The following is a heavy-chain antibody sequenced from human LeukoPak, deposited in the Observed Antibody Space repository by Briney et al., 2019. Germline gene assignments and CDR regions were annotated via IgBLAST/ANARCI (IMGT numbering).Heavy chain of an antibody. J-gene: IGHJ4*02. V-gene: IGHV1-69*13. CDR2: IIPIFGTA. Sequence: SVKVSCKASGGTFSSYAISWVRQAPGQGLEWMGGIIPIFGTANYAQKFQGRVTITADESTSTAYMELSSLRSDDTAVYYCARVATIPDYWGQGTLVTVSS. CDR1: GGTFSSYA. D-gene: IGHD3-3*01. CDR3: ARVATIPDY.